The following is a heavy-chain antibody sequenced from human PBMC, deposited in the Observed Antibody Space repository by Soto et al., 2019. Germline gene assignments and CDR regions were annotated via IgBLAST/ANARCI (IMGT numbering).Heavy chain of an antibody. Sequence: SETLSFTCTVSGGSISSSSYYWGWIRQPPGKGLEWIGSIYYSGSTYYNPSPKSRVTISVDTSKNQFSLKLSSVTAADTAVYYCARPGIAVAGMYYWGQGTLVTVSS. CDR3: ARPGIAVAGMYY. V-gene: IGHV4-39*01. D-gene: IGHD6-19*01. CDR1: GGSISSSSYY. J-gene: IGHJ4*02. CDR2: IYYSGST.